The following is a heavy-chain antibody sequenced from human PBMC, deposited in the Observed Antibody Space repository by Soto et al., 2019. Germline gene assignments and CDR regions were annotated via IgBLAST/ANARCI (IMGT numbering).Heavy chain of an antibody. J-gene: IGHJ3*01. D-gene: IGHD2-2*03. CDR2: IKQDGGET. Sequence: EMQLEESGGGLVQPGGSRRLSCEASGFSFTNHWMSWVRQAPGKGLEWLANIKQDGGETYYLESVKGRFSISRDNAKDSVYLQMSGLRAEDTAVYYCARHGFRRDALDLWGQGTLVTVSS. CDR1: GFSFTNHW. V-gene: IGHV3-7*03. CDR3: ARHGFRRDALDL.